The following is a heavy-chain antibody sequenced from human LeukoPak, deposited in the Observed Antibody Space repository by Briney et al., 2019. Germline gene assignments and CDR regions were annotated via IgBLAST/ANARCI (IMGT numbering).Heavy chain of an antibody. J-gene: IGHJ4*02. CDR1: GYTFTGYY. CDR2: INPNSGGT. CDR3: ARSWRFCSGDSCYPIVY. V-gene: IGHV1-2*02. D-gene: IGHD2-15*01. Sequence: ASVKLSCKASGYTFTGYYVHWVRQAPGQGLEWMGWINPNSGGTNYAQKFRGRVTMTRDTSISTAYMELSRLRSDDTAVYYCARSWRFCSGDSCYPIVYWGQGTLVTVSS.